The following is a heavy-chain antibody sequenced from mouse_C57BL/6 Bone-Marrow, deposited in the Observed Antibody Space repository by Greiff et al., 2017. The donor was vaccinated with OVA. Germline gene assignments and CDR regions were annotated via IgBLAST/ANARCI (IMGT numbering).Heavy chain of an antibody. V-gene: IGHV5-9-1*02. CDR3: TRGYYYGSSLFDY. D-gene: IGHD1-1*01. J-gene: IGHJ2*01. CDR1: GFTFSSYA. Sequence: EVNVVESGEGLVKPGGSLKLSCAASGFTFSSYAMSWVRQTPEKRLEWVAYISSGGDYIYYADTVKGRFTISRDNARNTLYLQMSSLKSEDTAMYYCTRGYYYGSSLFDYWGQGTTLTVSS. CDR2: ISSGGDYI.